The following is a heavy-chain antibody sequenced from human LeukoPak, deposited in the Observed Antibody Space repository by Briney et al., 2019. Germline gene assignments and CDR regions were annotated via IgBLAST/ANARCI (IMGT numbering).Heavy chain of an antibody. V-gene: IGHV4-34*01. CDR1: GGSFSGYY. J-gene: IGHJ4*02. Sequence: SETLCLTCAVYGGSFSGYYWSWIRQPPGKGLEWIGEINHSGSTNYNPSLKSRVTISVDTSKNQFSLKLSSVTAADTAVYYCARRTYYYGSGSYYSRWGQGTLVTVSS. D-gene: IGHD3-10*01. CDR3: ARRTYYYGSGSYYSR. CDR2: INHSGST.